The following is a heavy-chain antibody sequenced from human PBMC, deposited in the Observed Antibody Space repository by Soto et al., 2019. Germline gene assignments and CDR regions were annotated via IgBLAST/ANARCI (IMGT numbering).Heavy chain of an antibody. CDR1: GFSLSTSGMR. CDR2: IDRDDDK. J-gene: IGHJ6*02. Sequence: SGPTLVNPTQTLTLTCTFSGFSLSTSGMRVSWIRQPPGKALEWLARIDRDDDKFYSTSLKTRLTISKDTSKNQVVLTMTNMDPVDTATYYCARDIYGSGSYYTRDGMDVWGRGTTVTVSS. CDR3: ARDIYGSGSYYTRDGMDV. V-gene: IGHV2-70*04. D-gene: IGHD3-10*01.